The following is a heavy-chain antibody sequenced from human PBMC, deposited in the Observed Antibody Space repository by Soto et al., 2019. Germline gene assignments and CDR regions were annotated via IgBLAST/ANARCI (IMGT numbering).Heavy chain of an antibody. V-gene: IGHV4-4*07. Sequence: SETLSLTGAVSGCSISSYYWRWIRQPAGKGLEWIGRIYTSGSTNYNPSLTSRVTMSVDTSKNQFSLKLSSVTAADTAVYSCARAGAVPVARPKYYYYGMDVWGQGTTVTGSS. CDR2: IYTSGST. CDR3: ARAGAVPVARPKYYYYGMDV. J-gene: IGHJ6*02. CDR1: GCSISSYY. D-gene: IGHD2-2*01.